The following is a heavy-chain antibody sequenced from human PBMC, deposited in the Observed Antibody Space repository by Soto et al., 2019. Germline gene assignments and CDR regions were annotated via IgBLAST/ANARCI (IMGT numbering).Heavy chain of an antibody. V-gene: IGHV3-33*01. J-gene: IGHJ4*02. D-gene: IGHD3-22*01. CDR1: GFTFSSYG. CDR3: ARMYYYDSSGYYGNTYPDY. CDR2: IWYDGSNK. Sequence: QVQLVESGGGVVQPGRSLRLSCAASGFTFSSYGMHWVRQAPGKGLEWVAVIWYDGSNKYYADSVKGRFTISRDNSKNTLYLQMNSLRAEDTAVYYCARMYYYDSSGYYGNTYPDYGGQGTLVTVSS.